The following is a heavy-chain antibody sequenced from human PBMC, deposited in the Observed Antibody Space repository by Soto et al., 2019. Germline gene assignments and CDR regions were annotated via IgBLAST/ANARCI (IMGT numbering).Heavy chain of an antibody. J-gene: IGHJ6*03. CDR2: IGTAGDT. D-gene: IGHD4-4*01. CDR3: ARASNYEGYYYYYMDV. CDR1: GFTFSSYD. V-gene: IGHV3-13*01. Sequence: EMQLVESGGGLVQPGGSLRLSCAASGFTFSSYDMHWVRQATGKGLEWVSAIGTAGDTYYPGSVKGRFTISRENAKNSLYLQMNSLRAGDTAVYYCARASNYEGYYYYYMDVWGKGTTVTVSS.